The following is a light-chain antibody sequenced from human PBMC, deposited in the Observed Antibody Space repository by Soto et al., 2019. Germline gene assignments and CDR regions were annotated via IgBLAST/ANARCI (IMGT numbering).Light chain of an antibody. Sequence: QSALTQPASVSGSPGQSITISCTGTSSDVGSSNLLSWYQLHPGKAPKLMIYDGDKRPSGVSSRFSASRSGNTASLTISGLQAEDEADYYCCAYASTHLVFGGGTKLTVL. CDR1: SSDVGSSNL. V-gene: IGLV2-23*01. CDR3: CAYASTHLV. J-gene: IGLJ2*01. CDR2: DGD.